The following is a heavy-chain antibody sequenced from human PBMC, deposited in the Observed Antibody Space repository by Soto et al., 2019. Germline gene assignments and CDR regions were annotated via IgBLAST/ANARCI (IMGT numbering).Heavy chain of an antibody. Sequence: GGSLRLSCTASGFTFSSYWMHWVRQVPGKGLVWVSRINGGGSITDYADSVKGRFTISRDNARNTLYLQINSLRVEDTAVYYCARYCPGCSCSPGPYAMDVWGQGTTVTVSS. J-gene: IGHJ6*02. V-gene: IGHV3-74*01. CDR2: INGGGSIT. D-gene: IGHD2-15*01. CDR3: ARYCPGCSCSPGPYAMDV. CDR1: GFTFSSYW.